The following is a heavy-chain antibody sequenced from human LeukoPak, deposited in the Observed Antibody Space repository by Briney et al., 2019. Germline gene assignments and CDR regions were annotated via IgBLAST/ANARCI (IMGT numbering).Heavy chain of an antibody. CDR3: AREWQGGIAAAGTRIEGDY. Sequence: GGSLRLSCAVSGFSVSGYWMTWVRQAPGKGLEWVANIKQDGSEKNYVDSVKGRFTISRDNAENSLFLQMNSLRVEDTAVYYCAREWQGGIAAAGTRIEGDYWGQGTLSPSPQ. D-gene: IGHD6-13*01. V-gene: IGHV3-7*01. CDR1: GFSVSGYW. CDR2: IKQDGSEK. J-gene: IGHJ4*02.